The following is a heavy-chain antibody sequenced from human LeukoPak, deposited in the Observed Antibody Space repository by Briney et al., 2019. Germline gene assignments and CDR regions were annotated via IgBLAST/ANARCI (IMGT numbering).Heavy chain of an antibody. CDR1: GFTFSSYA. D-gene: IGHD3-9*01. J-gene: IGHJ4*02. V-gene: IGHV3-30*04. CDR3: ARGGYYNILTGFRSRILGFDY. CDR2: ISYDGSNK. Sequence: TGGSLRLSCAASGFTFSSYAMHWVRQAPGKGLEWVAVISYDGSNKYYADSVKGRFTISRDNSKNTLYLQMNSLRVEDTAVYYCARGGYYNILTGFRSRILGFDYWGQGTLVTVSS.